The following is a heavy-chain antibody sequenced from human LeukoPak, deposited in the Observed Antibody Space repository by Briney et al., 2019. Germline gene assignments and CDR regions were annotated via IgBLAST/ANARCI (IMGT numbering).Heavy chain of an antibody. V-gene: IGHV4-59*01. D-gene: IGHD3-22*01. CDR2: ISYSGNT. CDR1: GGSISNYY. J-gene: IGHJ4*02. CDR3: ASSRGKYYYDTSGHYYVDSFDF. Sequence: PSETLSLTCTVSGGSISNYYWSWIRQPPGKGLEWIWYISYSGNTNRNPSLKSRVIMSVDTSKNQFSLKLSSVTAADTAVYYCASSRGKYYYDTSGHYYVDSFDFWGQGTLVTVSS.